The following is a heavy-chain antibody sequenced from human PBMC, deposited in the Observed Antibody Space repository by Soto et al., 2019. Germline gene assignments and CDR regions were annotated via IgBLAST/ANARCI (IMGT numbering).Heavy chain of an antibody. CDR2: IYPGDSDT. Sequence: PGESLKISCKGSGYSFTSYWIGWVRQMPGKGLEWMGIIYPGDSDTRYSPSFQGRVTISADKSISTAYLQWSSLKASDTAMYYCARGAQATVIFMDVWGQGTTVTVSS. J-gene: IGHJ6*02. CDR1: GYSFTSYW. D-gene: IGHD4-4*01. V-gene: IGHV5-51*01. CDR3: ARGAQATVIFMDV.